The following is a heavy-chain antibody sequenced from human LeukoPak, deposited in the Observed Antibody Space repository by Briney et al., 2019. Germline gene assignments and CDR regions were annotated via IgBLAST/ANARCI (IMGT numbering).Heavy chain of an antibody. CDR2: IIPIFGTA. V-gene: IGHV1-69*01. J-gene: IGHJ3*02. CDR3: ARVRKLVGAMDAFDI. Sequence: ASVKVSCKASGGTFSSYAISWVRQAPGQGLEWMGGIIPIFGTANYAQKFQGRVTITADESTSTAYMELSSLRSEDTAVYYCARVRKLVGAMDAFDIWGQGTMVTVSS. CDR1: GGTFSSYA. D-gene: IGHD1-26*01.